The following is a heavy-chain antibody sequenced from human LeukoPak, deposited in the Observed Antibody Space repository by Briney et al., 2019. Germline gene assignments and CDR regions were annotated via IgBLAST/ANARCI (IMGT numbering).Heavy chain of an antibody. Sequence: SETLSLTCTVSGGSISSGDYYWSWIRQPPGKGLEWIGYIYYSGSTYYNPSLESRVTISVDTSKNQFSLKLSSVTAADTAVYYCARGRLLLWFGESQEGWFDPWGQGTLVTVSS. CDR2: IYYSGST. V-gene: IGHV4-30-4*01. D-gene: IGHD3-10*01. CDR3: ARGRLLLWFGESQEGWFDP. CDR1: GGSISSGDYY. J-gene: IGHJ5*02.